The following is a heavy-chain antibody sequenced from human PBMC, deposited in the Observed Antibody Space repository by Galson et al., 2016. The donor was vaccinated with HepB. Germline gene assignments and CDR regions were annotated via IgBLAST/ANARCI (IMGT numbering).Heavy chain of an antibody. J-gene: IGHJ4*02. D-gene: IGHD5-18*01. V-gene: IGHV5-51*01. CDR3: ARPLQNSYGLDY. CDR1: GYNFTTTYW. CDR2: IYPGDSDT. Sequence: QSGAEVKKPGESLKISCKASGYNFTTTYWITWVRQMPGKVLERMGMIYPGDSDTRYSPPFQGQVIISVDKSISTAYLQWSSLKASDTAMYYCARPLQNSYGLDYWGQGTLVTVSS.